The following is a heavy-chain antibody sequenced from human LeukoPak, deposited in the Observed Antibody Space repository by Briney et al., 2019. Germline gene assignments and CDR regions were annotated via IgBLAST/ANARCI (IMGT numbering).Heavy chain of an antibody. CDR1: GFPFSSYE. J-gene: IGHJ1*01. V-gene: IGHV3-48*01. CDR2: ISSSSSTT. D-gene: IGHD3-10*01. CDR3: AKDLTTMFRGVIIPSEYFQH. Sequence: GGSLRLSCAASGFPFSSYEMNWVRQAPGKGLEWVSYISSSSSTTYYADYVKGRFTIARDKAKNSLYLEMSSLRAEDTAVYYCAKDLTTMFRGVIIPSEYFQHWGQGTLVTVSS.